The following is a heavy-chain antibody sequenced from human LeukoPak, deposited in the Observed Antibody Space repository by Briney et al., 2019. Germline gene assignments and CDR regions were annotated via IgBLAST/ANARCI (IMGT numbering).Heavy chain of an antibody. J-gene: IGHJ3*02. Sequence: GASVNVSSKASVGTFSTYAISWVRQAPGQGLEWLGGIIPIFGTANYAQKFHGRVTITADESTSTAYMELSSLRSEDTAVYYCAREGGRDGYNTDAFDIWGQGTMVTVSS. CDR1: VGTFSTYA. D-gene: IGHD5-24*01. CDR2: IIPIFGTA. CDR3: AREGGRDGYNTDAFDI. V-gene: IGHV1-69*13.